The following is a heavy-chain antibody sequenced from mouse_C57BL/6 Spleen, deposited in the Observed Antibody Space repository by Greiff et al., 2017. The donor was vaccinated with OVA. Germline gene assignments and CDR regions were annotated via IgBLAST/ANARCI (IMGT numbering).Heavy chain of an antibody. CDR3: ARWYDEVAMDY. CDR2: IYPGDGDT. Sequence: VKLQESGPELVKPGASVKISCKASGYAFSSSWMNWVKQRPGTGLEWIGRIYPGDGDTNYNGTFKGKATLTADKSSSTAYMQLSSLTSEDSAVYFCARWYDEVAMDYWGQGTSVTVSS. D-gene: IGHD2-14*01. V-gene: IGHV1-82*01. CDR1: GYAFSSSW. J-gene: IGHJ4*01.